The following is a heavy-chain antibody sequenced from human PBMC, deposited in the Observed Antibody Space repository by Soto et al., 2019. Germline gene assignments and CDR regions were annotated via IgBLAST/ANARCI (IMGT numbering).Heavy chain of an antibody. V-gene: IGHV3-73*02. CDR1: GFTFSGSS. CDR3: ASLIYDSSNFYDNDY. Sequence: EVQLVESGGGLVQPGGSLRLSCAASGFTFSGSSMHWVRQASGKGLAWVARSRSKANNYATTYAASVKGTFTISRDASKNTTYLQKNSLKTEDAAIYYCASLIYDSSNFYDNDYWGQGTLVTVSS. D-gene: IGHD3-22*01. CDR2: SRSKANNYAT. J-gene: IGHJ4*02.